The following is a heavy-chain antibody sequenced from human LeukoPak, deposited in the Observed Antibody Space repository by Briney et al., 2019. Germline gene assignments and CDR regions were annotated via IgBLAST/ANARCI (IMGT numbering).Heavy chain of an antibody. J-gene: IGHJ6*03. CDR3: ARGIYYDYYMDV. V-gene: IGHV4-4*07. Sequence: PSETLSLTCSVSGGSISSYYWSWIRQPAGKGLEWVGRVYISGSTSGSTNYNPPLKSRVTMSVDTSKNQFSLKLRSVTAADTAVYYCARGIYYDYYMDVWGKGTTVTVSS. CDR2: VYISGSTSGST. CDR1: GGSISSYY.